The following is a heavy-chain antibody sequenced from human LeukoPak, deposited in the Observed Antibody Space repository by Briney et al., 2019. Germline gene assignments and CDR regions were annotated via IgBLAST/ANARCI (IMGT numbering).Heavy chain of an antibody. Sequence: GGSLRLSCAASGFTFSSYAVSWVRQAPGKGLEWVSAISGSGGSTYYADSVKGRFTISRDNSKNTLYLQMNSLRAEDTAVYYCAKVMFDFWSGYHPSYYYYGMDVWGQGTTVTVSS. J-gene: IGHJ6*02. V-gene: IGHV3-23*01. D-gene: IGHD3-3*01. CDR2: ISGSGGST. CDR3: AKVMFDFWSGYHPSYYYYGMDV. CDR1: GFTFSSYA.